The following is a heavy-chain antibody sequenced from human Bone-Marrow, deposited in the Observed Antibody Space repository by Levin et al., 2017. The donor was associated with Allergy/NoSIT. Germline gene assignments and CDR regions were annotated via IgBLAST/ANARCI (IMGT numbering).Heavy chain of an antibody. J-gene: IGHJ4*02. CDR3: ARGHNEILTGYDY. CDR1: GGSMTIYD. CDR2: ISYTGRT. D-gene: IGHD3-9*01. V-gene: IGHV4-59*01. Sequence: SETLSLTCSVSGGSMTIYDWSWIRQPPGKGLEWIGYISYTGRTNYNSSLKTRLSLSVDTSKNHFYLNLTSVTAADTAVYFCARGHNEILTGYDYWGQGTLVTVSS.